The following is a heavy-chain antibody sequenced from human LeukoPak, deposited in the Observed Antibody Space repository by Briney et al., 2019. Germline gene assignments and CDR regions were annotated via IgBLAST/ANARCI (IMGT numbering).Heavy chain of an antibody. CDR2: ITPSGGST. V-gene: IGHV1-46*01. D-gene: IGHD1-7*01. CDR1: GYTFTSYY. CDR3: ARDVDWNYSFDY. J-gene: IGHJ4*02. Sequence: ASVKVSCKASGYTFTSYYMHWVRQAPGQGLEWMGIITPSGGSTTYAQRFQGRVTMTRDTSTSTVYMELSSLRSEDTAVYYCARDVDWNYSFDYWGQGTLVTVSS.